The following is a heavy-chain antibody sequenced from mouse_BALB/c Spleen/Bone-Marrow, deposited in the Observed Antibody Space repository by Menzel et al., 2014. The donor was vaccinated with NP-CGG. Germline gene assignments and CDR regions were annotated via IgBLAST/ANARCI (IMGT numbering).Heavy chain of an antibody. J-gene: IGHJ2*01. D-gene: IGHD2-1*01. CDR2: FYPGSGTT. CDR1: GYTFINYW. CDR3: TKGNCFFDY. Sequence: LQQSGSELVRPGASVKLSCKASGYTFINYWIHWVKQRPGQGLEWIGNFYPGSGTTNYDEKFKTKATLTVDTFSSTAYMQLSSLTSEDSAVYYCTKGNCFFDYWGQGTTLTSSS. V-gene: IGHV1S22*01.